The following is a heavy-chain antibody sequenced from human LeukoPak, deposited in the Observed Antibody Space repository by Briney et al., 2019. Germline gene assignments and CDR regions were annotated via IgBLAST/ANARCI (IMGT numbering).Heavy chain of an antibody. V-gene: IGHV3-23*01. CDR3: AKVITMVRGVQVYYFDY. J-gene: IGHJ4*02. CDR1: GLTFSSYA. Sequence: PGGSLRLSCAASGLTFSSYAMSWVRQAPGKGLEWVSAISGSGGSTYYADSVRGRFTISRDNSKNTLYLQMNSLRAEDTAVYYCAKVITMVRGVQVYYFDYWGQGTLVTVSS. CDR2: ISGSGGST. D-gene: IGHD3-10*01.